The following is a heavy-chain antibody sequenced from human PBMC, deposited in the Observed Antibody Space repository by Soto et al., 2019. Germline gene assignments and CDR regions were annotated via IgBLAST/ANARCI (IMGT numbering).Heavy chain of an antibody. V-gene: IGHV4-39*01. J-gene: IGHJ6*02. Sequence: SETLPHTCTVSGGSISSGPYSWGWIRKPPGEGLEWIGTFYYSESTYYNPSLEGRATISVDTSKNQFSLKVSSVTVADTAVYYCARLGGYCSSTSCYGFYGMDVWGQGTTVTVSS. CDR1: GGSISSGPYS. CDR2: FYYSEST. D-gene: IGHD2-2*01. CDR3: ARLGGYCSSTSCYGFYGMDV.